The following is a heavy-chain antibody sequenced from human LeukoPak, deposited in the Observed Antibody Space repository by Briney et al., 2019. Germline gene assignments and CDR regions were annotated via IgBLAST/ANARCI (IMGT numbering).Heavy chain of an antibody. CDR1: GGSISSYY. Sequence: SETLSLTCTVSGGSISSYYWSWIRQPPGKGLERIGCIYYSGSTNYNPSLKSRATISVDTSKNQFSLKLSSVTAADTAVYYCARDPRDDSSGYYYGWYFDLWGRGTLVTVSS. CDR2: IYYSGST. D-gene: IGHD3-22*01. V-gene: IGHV4-59*01. J-gene: IGHJ2*01. CDR3: ARDPRDDSSGYYYGWYFDL.